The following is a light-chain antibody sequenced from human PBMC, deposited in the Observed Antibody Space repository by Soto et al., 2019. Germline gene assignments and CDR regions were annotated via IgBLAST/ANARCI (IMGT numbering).Light chain of an antibody. CDR2: GAS. J-gene: IGKJ1*01. CDR1: QSVSSSY. V-gene: IGKV3-20*01. CDR3: QKYDRAPAA. Sequence: EIVLTQSPGTLSLSPGERATLSCRASQSVSSSYLAWYQQKPGQAPRLLIYGASSRATGIPDRFSGSGSGTDFTLTISRLEPEDVATYFCQKYDRAPAAFGQGTKVDVK.